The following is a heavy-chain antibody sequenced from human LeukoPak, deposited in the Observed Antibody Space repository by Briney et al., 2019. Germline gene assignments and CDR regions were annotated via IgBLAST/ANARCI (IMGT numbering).Heavy chain of an antibody. D-gene: IGHD3-9*01. V-gene: IGHV3-23*01. Sequence: PGGSLRLSCASSGFPFSSYVINWVRQAPGKGLEWVSGISGRGTGTYYADSVKGRFTISRDNSKDTLYLHMNSLSAEDTAVYYCAKGVGSVQAPILDSWGQGTLVAVSS. CDR1: GFPFSSYV. J-gene: IGHJ4*02. CDR2: ISGRGTGT. CDR3: AKGVGSVQAPILDS.